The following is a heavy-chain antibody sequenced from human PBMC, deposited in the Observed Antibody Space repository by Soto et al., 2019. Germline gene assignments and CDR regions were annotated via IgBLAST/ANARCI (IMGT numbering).Heavy chain of an antibody. D-gene: IGHD3-3*01. J-gene: IGHJ4*02. Sequence: GGSLRLSCAASVFTFGSYSMNWVRQAPGKGLEWVSSISSSSTYIYYADSVKGRFTISRDNAKNSLSLQMNSLRAEDTAVYYCARGGYYDFWSGPNYFDYWGQGTLVTVSS. V-gene: IGHV3-21*01. CDR1: VFTFGSYS. CDR2: ISSSSTYI. CDR3: ARGGYYDFWSGPNYFDY.